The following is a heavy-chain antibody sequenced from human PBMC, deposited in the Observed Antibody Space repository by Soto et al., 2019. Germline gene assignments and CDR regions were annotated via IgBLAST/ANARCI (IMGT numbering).Heavy chain of an antibody. CDR3: ARCTITFGGAIVPDAFDI. V-gene: IGHV4-39*01. CDR2: INHSGST. J-gene: IGHJ3*02. Sequence: PSETLSLTCTVSGDSISSSGYYWSWIRQPPGKGLEWIGEINHSGSTYYNPSLKSRVTISVDTSKNQFSLKLSPVTAADTAVYYCARCTITFGGAIVPDAFDISGQGTMVTVSS. CDR1: GDSISSSGYY. D-gene: IGHD3-16*02.